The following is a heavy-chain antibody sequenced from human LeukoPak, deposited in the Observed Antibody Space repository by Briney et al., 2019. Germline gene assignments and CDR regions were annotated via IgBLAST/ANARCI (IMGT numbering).Heavy chain of an antibody. V-gene: IGHV3-21*01. CDR1: GFTFSTYN. J-gene: IGHJ4*02. CDR2: IDSSTSHI. CDR3: ARDFRTQLDGYSPPYHFDY. D-gene: IGHD5-24*01. Sequence: GGSLRLSCAASGFTFSTYNMNWVRQAPGKGLEWVSSIDSSTSHIYYADSVKGRFTISRDNAKNSLYPQVSSLRAEDTAVYYCARDFRTQLDGYSPPYHFDYWGQGALVTVSS.